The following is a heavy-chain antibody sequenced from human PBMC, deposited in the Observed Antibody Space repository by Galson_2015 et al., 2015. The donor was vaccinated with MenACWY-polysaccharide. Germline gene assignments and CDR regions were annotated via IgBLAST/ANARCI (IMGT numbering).Heavy chain of an antibody. J-gene: IGHJ4*02. D-gene: IGHD6-13*01. CDR1: GFTFSSYS. Sequence: SLRLSCAASGFTFSSYSMNWVRQAPGKGLEWVSCISRSSTYRYYADSVKGRFTVSRDNAKNSLYLQMNGLRAEDSAVYYCAKVGPRSSWTMGLDYWGQGTLVTVSS. V-gene: IGHV3-21*01. CDR2: ISRSSTYR. CDR3: AKVGPRSSWTMGLDY.